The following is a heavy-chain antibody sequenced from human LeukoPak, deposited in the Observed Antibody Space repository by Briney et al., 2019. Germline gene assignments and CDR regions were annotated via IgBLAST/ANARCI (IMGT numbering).Heavy chain of an antibody. CDR1: WLIASRNY. J-gene: IGHJ4*02. V-gene: IGHV3-53*01. CDR2: VYSGGTK. D-gene: IGHD1/OR15-1a*01. CDR3: ATGGRSGVALEQ. Sequence: PGGSLSLSCVLSWLIASRNYMSWVRQAPGRGREWMSLVYSGGTKCYPDSVMGGFTIPRDNSNTTLFLQANSLKAEDSAVYYWATGGRSGVALEQWGQGALVTVSS.